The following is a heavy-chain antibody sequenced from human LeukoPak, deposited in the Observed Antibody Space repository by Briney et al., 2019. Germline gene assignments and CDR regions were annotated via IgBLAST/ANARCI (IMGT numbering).Heavy chain of an antibody. V-gene: IGHV3-23*01. D-gene: IGHD1-1*01. CDR3: ATLRKSLWIPEFDF. Sequence: GGSLRLSCAASGFNFGSYSMTWVRQAPGKGLEWVSVISADSATTFYADSVKGRFTISRDNSKNTLYLQMNSLRAEDTAVYYCATLRKSLWIPEFDFWGQGTLVTVSS. CDR2: ISADSATT. CDR1: GFNFGSYS. J-gene: IGHJ4*02.